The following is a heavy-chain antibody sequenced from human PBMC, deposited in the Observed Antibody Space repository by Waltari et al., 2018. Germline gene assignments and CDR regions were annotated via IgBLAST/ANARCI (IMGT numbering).Heavy chain of an antibody. Sequence: QVQLVESGGGVVPPGGSLRLSCAASGFTFSSYGMHWVRQAPGKGLEWVAFIRYDGSNKYYADSVKGRFTISRDNSKNTLYLQMNSLGAEDTAVYYCARWPLSHVPPNFDYWGQGTLVTVSS. CDR3: ARWPLSHVPPNFDY. J-gene: IGHJ4*02. V-gene: IGHV3-30*02. CDR1: GFTFSSYG. CDR2: IRYDGSNK. D-gene: IGHD2-15*01.